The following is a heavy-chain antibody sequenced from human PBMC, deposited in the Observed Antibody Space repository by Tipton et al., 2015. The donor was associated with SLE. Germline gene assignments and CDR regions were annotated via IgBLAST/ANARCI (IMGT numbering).Heavy chain of an antibody. J-gene: IGHJ6*02. CDR1: GGPIGSFY. Sequence: TLSLTCSVFGGPIGSFYWSLIRQPPGKGLEWIGEINHSGSANYNPSLKSRVTISLDTSQNHLSLKLTSVTAADTAVYYCAMTGGYYHYGMDLWGQGTTVTVSS. D-gene: IGHD2-15*01. CDR3: AMTGGYYHYGMDL. V-gene: IGHV4-34*01. CDR2: INHSGSA.